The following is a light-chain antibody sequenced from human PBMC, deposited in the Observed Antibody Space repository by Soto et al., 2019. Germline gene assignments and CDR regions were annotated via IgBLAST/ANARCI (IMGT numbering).Light chain of an antibody. CDR3: QSYDGNHWV. J-gene: IGLJ3*02. CDR2: EDD. V-gene: IGLV6-57*02. Sequence: NFMLTQPHSVSESPGKTVTISCTGSSGSIASNYVQWYQQRPGSAPTTVIYEDDQRPSGVPDRFSGSIDSSSNSASLTISGLKTEDEADYYCQSYDGNHWVFGGGTKVTVL. CDR1: SGSIASNY.